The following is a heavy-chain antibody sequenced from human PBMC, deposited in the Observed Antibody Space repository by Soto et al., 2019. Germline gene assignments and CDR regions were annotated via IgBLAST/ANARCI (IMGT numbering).Heavy chain of an antibody. CDR2: IHYSGSV. D-gene: IGHD2-21*02. CDR3: AREDDGGDRDYYGLDV. V-gene: IGHV4-30-4*01. Sequence: ASETLSLTCTVSGGSISSEYYHWTWIRQAPGKGLEWIGYIHYSGSVHYNPSLQNRLTMSVDTSKNLFSLKLSSVTAADTAVYFCAREDDGGDRDYYGLDVWGQGTTVTVSS. J-gene: IGHJ6*02. CDR1: GGSISSEYYH.